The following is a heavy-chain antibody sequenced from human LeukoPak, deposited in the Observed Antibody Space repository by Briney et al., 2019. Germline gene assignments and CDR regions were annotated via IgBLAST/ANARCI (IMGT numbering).Heavy chain of an antibody. D-gene: IGHD2-15*01. V-gene: IGHV1-2*04. CDR3: ARGPRLGYCSGGSCYYFDY. Sequence: ASVKVSCKASGYTFTSYAMNWVRQAPGQGLEWMGWINPNSGGTNYAQKFQGWVTMTRDTSISTAYMELSRLRSDDTAVYYCARGPRLGYCSGGSCYYFDYWGQGTLVTVSS. CDR1: GYTFTSYA. J-gene: IGHJ4*02. CDR2: INPNSGGT.